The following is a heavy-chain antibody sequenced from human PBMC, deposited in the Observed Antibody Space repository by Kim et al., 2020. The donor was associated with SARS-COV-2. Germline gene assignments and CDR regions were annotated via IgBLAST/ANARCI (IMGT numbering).Heavy chain of an antibody. V-gene: IGHV1-18*01. CDR1: GYTFTSYG. CDR2: ISAYNGNT. CDR3: ARDSYSSSWYRAPAVDY. D-gene: IGHD6-13*01. Sequence: ASVKVSCKASGYTFTSYGISWVRQAPGQGLEWMGWISAYNGNTNYAQKLQGRVTMTTDTSTSTAYMELRSLRSDDTAVYYCARDSYSSSWYRAPAVDYWGQGTLVTVSS. J-gene: IGHJ4*02.